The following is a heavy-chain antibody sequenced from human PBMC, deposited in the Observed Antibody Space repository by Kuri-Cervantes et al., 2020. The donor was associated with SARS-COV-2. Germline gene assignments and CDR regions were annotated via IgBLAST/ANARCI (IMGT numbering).Heavy chain of an antibody. D-gene: IGHD1-1*01. CDR1: GFTFSSYW. J-gene: IGHJ4*02. CDR2: INSDGSST. Sequence: LSLTCAASGFTFSSYWMHWVRQAPGKGLVWVSRINSDGSSTSYADSVKGRFTISRDNAKNMLFLQMNSLRAEDTAVYYCVRDGDHWNFDYWGQGTLVTVSS. V-gene: IGHV3-74*01. CDR3: VRDGDHWNFDY.